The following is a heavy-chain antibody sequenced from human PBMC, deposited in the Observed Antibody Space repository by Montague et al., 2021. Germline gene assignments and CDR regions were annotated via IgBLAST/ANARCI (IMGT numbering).Heavy chain of an antibody. CDR3: TRGEVAVTGIDY. CDR2: ISHTGST. J-gene: IGHJ4*02. Sequence: SETLSLTCAVYGGSLSGYIWNWIRQPPGRDLEWIGQISHTGSTSYNPSLKSRVTMSVDTPENHVSPRLSSVTAADTAVYYCTRGEVAVTGIDYWGQGALVTVSS. D-gene: IGHD6-19*01. CDR1: GGSLSGYI. V-gene: IGHV4-34*01.